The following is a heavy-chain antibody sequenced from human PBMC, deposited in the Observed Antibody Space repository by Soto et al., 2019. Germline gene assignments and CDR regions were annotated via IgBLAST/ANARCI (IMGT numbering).Heavy chain of an antibody. V-gene: IGHV1-8*01. CDR3: ACVGRGSSGYSVY. CDR1: GYTFTSYD. CDR2: MNPNTGNA. D-gene: IGHD6-25*01. J-gene: IGHJ4*02. Sequence: QVQLVQSGAEVKKPGASVKVSCKASGYTFTSYDIHWVRQAPGQGLEWMGWMNPNTGNAASAQKFQGRVTMTRNTSIRTAYMQPSSPRSADAAVYFFACVGRGSSGYSVYWGQGTLVTVSS.